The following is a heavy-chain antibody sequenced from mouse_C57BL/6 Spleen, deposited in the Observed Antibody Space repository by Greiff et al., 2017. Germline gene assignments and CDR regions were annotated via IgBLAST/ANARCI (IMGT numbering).Heavy chain of an antibody. CDR3: TGDGRAPTGYAMDY. CDR2: IDPETGGT. J-gene: IGHJ4*01. Sequence: VNVVESGAELVRPGASVTLSCKASGYTFTDYEMHWVKQTPVHGLEWIGAIDPETGGTAYNQKFKGKAILTADKSSSTAYMELRSLTSEDSAVYYCTGDGRAPTGYAMDYWGQGTSVTVSS. V-gene: IGHV1-15*01. CDR1: GYTFTDYE. D-gene: IGHD1-1*01.